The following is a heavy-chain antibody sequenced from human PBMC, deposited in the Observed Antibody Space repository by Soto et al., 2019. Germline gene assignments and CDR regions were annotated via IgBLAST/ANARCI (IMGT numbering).Heavy chain of an antibody. CDR1: GGSISSYY. CDR3: ARMYYYDSSGYSRD. D-gene: IGHD3-22*01. V-gene: IGHV4-59*01. J-gene: IGHJ4*02. CDR2: IYYTGST. Sequence: SETLSLTCTVSGGSISSYYWSWIRQPPGKGLEWIGYIYYTGSTNYNPSLKSRVTISVDTSRNQFSLRLSSVTAADTALYYCARMYYYDSSGYSRDWGQGALVTVSS.